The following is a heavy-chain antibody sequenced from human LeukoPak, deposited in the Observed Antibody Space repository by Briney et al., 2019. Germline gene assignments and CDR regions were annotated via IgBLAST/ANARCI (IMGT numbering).Heavy chain of an antibody. CDR1: GYTFTGYY. Sequence: ASVTVSFKASGYTFTGYYMHWVRQAPGQGLEWMGIINSSGGTTSYAQKFQGRGTITRDTSKSTVYMELSSLRSEDTAVYYCARGGWYYFDYWGQGTLVTVSS. CDR3: ARGGWYYFDY. J-gene: IGHJ4*02. V-gene: IGHV1-46*01. D-gene: IGHD6-19*01. CDR2: INSSGGTT.